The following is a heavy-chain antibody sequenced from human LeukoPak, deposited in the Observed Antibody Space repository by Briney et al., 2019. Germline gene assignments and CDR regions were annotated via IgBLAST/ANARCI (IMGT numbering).Heavy chain of an antibody. CDR3: AKARTPYNSGFDY. CDR1: RFTFTDYA. J-gene: IGHJ4*02. CDR2: VSASGSTT. Sequence: GWSLRLSCASSRFTFTDYAMGWVRQAPGQGLEWASTVSASGSTTYYADYVRGRFTISRDNSKNTLSLQMSSMRAEDTAMYYCAKARTPYNSGFDYWGQGTLVAVSS. D-gene: IGHD6-19*01. V-gene: IGHV3-23*01.